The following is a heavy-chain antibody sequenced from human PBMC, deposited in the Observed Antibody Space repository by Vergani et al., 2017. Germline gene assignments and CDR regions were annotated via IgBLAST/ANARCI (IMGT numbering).Heavy chain of an antibody. CDR1: GYIFKNYY. D-gene: IGHD2-15*01. CDR3: ARSIGYCTSGSCRPYYWDL. CDR2: VNFVTGAA. V-gene: IGHV1-46*02. Sequence: QVQLVQSGAAVKKPGASAKASCTASGYIFKNYYMHCLRLAPGQGFQWMGVVNFVTGAATSPQKFEGRITMTRDTSTATFYMDLSSLKYEDTAIYYCARSIGYCTSGSCRPYYWDLRGQGTLVTVSS. J-gene: IGHJ4*02.